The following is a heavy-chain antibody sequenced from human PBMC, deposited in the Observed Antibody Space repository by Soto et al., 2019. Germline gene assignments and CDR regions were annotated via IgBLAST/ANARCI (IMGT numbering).Heavy chain of an antibody. CDR3: AKDGRYYYGSGSLPLLDY. V-gene: IGHV3-30*18. CDR1: GFTFSSYG. CDR2: ISYDGSNK. J-gene: IGHJ4*02. Sequence: GGSLRLSCAASGFTFSSYGMHWVRQAPGKGLEWVAVISYDGSNKYYADSVKGRFTISRDNSKNTLYLQMNSLRAEDTAVYYCAKDGRYYYGSGSLPLLDYWGQGTLVTVSS. D-gene: IGHD3-10*01.